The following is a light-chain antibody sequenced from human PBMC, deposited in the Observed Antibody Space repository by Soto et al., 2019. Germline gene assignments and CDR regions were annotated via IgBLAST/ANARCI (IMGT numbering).Light chain of an antibody. V-gene: IGLV2-8*01. J-gene: IGLJ2*01. CDR2: EVS. CDR1: PSDVGASNY. CDR3: SSSAGTKNMV. Sequence: QSALTQPPSASGSPGQSVTISCTGTPSDVGASNYVSWYQQQPGKAPKLMISEVSKRPSGVPDRFAGSKSGNTASLTVSGLQAEDEADYYCSSSAGTKNMVSGAGTQLTVL.